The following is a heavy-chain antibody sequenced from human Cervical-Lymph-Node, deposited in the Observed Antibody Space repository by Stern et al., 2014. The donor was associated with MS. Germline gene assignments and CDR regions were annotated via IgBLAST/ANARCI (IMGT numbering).Heavy chain of an antibody. CDR3: ATRRGCSGGSCSSRSLDY. CDR1: GYTFTDYF. V-gene: IGHV1-2*06. CDR2: VNPSSGVT. Sequence: VQLVQSGAEVKKPGASVTISCKASGYTFTDYFMHWMRQAPGQGPEWMGRVNPSSGVTLYAQKFEGMVTMSRDKSISTAYLELTNLTSDDAAVYYCATRRGCSGGSCSSRSLDYWGQGTLVSVSS. D-gene: IGHD2-15*01. J-gene: IGHJ4*02.